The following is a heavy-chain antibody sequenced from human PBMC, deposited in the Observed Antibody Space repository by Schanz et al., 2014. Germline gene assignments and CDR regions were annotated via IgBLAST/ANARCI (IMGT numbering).Heavy chain of an antibody. J-gene: IGHJ4*02. Sequence: QVQLVQSGAEVKKPGASVKVSCKASGYTFTSYGISWVRQATGQGLEWMGWISVYTGNTKYGQKLQGRVTMTTDTSTSTAYMELRSLRSDDTAVYYCARDAADFYDILTEEDYWGQGTLVTVSS. CDR1: GYTFTSYG. V-gene: IGHV1-18*01. D-gene: IGHD3-9*01. CDR3: ARDAADFYDILTEEDY. CDR2: ISVYTGNT.